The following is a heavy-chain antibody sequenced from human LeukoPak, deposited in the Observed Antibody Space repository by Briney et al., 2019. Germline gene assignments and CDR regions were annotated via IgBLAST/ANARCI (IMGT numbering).Heavy chain of an antibody. CDR1: GYTFTSYG. V-gene: IGHV1-18*01. J-gene: IGHJ6*02. D-gene: IGHD4-11*01. CDR2: ISAYNGNT. CDR3: ARDRQQLYYYYGMDV. Sequence: ASVKVSCKASGYTFTSYGISWVRQAPGQGLEWMGWISAYNGNTNYAQKLQGRVTMTTDTSTSTAYMELRSLRSDDTAVYYCARDRQQLYYYYGMDVWGQGTTVTVSS.